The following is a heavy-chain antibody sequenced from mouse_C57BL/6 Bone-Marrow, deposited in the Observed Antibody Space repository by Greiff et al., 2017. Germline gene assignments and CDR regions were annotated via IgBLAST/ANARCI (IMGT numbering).Heavy chain of an antibody. CDR3: ARDDYGFDY. D-gene: IGHD1-1*01. Sequence: EVMLVASGGGLVQSGRSLRLSCATSGFTFSDFYMEWVRQAPGKGLEWIAASRNKANDYTTEYSASVKGRFIVSRDTSQSILYLQMNALRAEDTAIYYCARDDYGFDYWGQGTTLTVSS. V-gene: IGHV7-1*01. CDR1: GFTFSDFY. CDR2: SRNKANDYTT. J-gene: IGHJ2*01.